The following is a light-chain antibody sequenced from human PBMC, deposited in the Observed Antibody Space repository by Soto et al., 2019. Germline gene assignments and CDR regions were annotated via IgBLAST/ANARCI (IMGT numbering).Light chain of an antibody. CDR3: QQYGKPPLT. CDR2: GAS. V-gene: IGKV3-20*01. CDR1: QAVSSSY. J-gene: IGKJ4*01. Sequence: IVLTQSPGTLSLSPGERGTLSCRASQAVSSSYLAWYQQKPGQAPRLLIYGASTRATGIADRFSGSGSGADFTLTISRLEPEDFGVYYCQQYGKPPLTFGGGTKVEIK.